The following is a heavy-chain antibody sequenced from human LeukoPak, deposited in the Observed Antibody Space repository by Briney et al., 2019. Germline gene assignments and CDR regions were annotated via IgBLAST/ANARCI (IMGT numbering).Heavy chain of an antibody. D-gene: IGHD7-27*01. J-gene: IGHJ2*01. CDR3: AREAWGGYVDPSRYWYFDL. V-gene: IGHV1-24*01. CDR1: GYTLTELS. CDR2: FDPEDGET. Sequence: ASVKVSCKVSGYTLTELSMHWVRQAPGKGLEWMGGFDPEDGETIYAQKFQGRVTMTEDTSTDTAYMELSSLRSEDTAVYYCAREAWGGYVDPSRYWYFDLWGRGTLVTVSS.